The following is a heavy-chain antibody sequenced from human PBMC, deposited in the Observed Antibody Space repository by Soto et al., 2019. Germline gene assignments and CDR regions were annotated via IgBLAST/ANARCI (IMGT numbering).Heavy chain of an antibody. V-gene: IGHV3-30*19. D-gene: IGHD2-8*01. J-gene: IGHJ4*02. CDR1: GFTFSSYG. CDR2: IWYDGSNK. CDR3: ARAGSMDPFDY. Sequence: QVQLVESGGGVVQPGRSLRLSCAASGFTFSSYGMHWVRQAPGKGLEWVAVIWYDGSNKYYADSVKGRFTISRDNSKNTLYLQMNSLRAEDTAVYYCARAGSMDPFDYWGQGTLVTVSS.